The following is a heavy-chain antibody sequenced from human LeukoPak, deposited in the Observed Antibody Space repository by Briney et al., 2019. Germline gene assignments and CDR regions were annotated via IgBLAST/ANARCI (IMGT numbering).Heavy chain of an antibody. CDR3: ARAGWLPSYYFDY. CDR1: GFTFSSYA. CDR2: ITGSGGRT. Sequence: GGSLRLSCAASGFTFSSYAMNWVRQAPGKGLEWVSAITGSGGRTYYADSVKGRFTISRDNSKNTLYLQMNSLRAEDTAVYYCARAGWLPSYYFDYWGQGTLVTVSS. J-gene: IGHJ4*02. V-gene: IGHV3-23*01. D-gene: IGHD5-24*01.